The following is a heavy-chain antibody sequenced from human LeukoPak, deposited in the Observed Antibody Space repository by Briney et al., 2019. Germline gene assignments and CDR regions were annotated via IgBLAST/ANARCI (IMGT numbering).Heavy chain of an antibody. CDR2: ISSSSSYI. J-gene: IGHJ5*02. CDR3: ARERRSSTSSWGRTYNWFDP. V-gene: IGHV3-21*01. Sequence: GGSLRLSCAASGFTFSSYSMNWVRQAPGKGLEWVSSISSSSSYIYYADSVKGRFTISRDNAKNSLYLQMNSLRAEDTAVYYCARERRSSTSSWGRTYNWFDPWGQGTLVTVSS. CDR1: GFTFSSYS. D-gene: IGHD2-2*01.